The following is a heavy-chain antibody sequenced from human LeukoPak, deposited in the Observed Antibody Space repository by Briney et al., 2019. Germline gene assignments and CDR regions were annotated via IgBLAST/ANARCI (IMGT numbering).Heavy chain of an antibody. CDR3: ARVRSNYYDSSGYYYRPYDWFDP. V-gene: IGHV3-23*01. Sequence: GGSLRLSCAASGFTFSSYGMSWVRQAPGKGLEWVSAISGSGGSTYYADSVKGRFTISRDNAKNSLYLQMNSLRAEDTAVYYCARVRSNYYDSSGYYYRPYDWFDPWGQGTLVTVSS. D-gene: IGHD3-22*01. CDR2: ISGSGGST. CDR1: GFTFSSYG. J-gene: IGHJ5*02.